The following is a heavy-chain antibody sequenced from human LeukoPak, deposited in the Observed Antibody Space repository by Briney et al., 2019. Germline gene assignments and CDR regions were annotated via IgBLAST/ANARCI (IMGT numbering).Heavy chain of an antibody. D-gene: IGHD3-3*01. CDR1: GYTFTSYY. Sequence: ASVKVSCKASGYTFTSYYMHWVRQAPGQGLEWMGIINPRGGSTSYAQKFQGRVTMTRDTSTSTVYMELSSLRSEDTAVYYCARDDVTIFGVVIIREYGMDVWGQGTTVTVSS. CDR3: ARDDVTIFGVVIIREYGMDV. CDR2: INPRGGST. J-gene: IGHJ6*02. V-gene: IGHV1-46*01.